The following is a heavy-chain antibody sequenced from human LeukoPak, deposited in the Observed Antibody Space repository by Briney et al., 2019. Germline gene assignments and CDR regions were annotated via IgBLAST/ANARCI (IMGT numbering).Heavy chain of an antibody. CDR2: IYYGGST. J-gene: IGHJ6*02. CDR3: ARVHPLDYSNYYGMDV. D-gene: IGHD4-11*01. CDR1: GGSISSYY. Sequence: PSETLSLTCTVSGGSISSYYWSWIRQPPGKGLEWIGYIYYGGSTNYNPSLKSRVTISVDTSKNQFSLKLSSVTAADTAVYYCARVHPLDYSNYYGMDVWGQGTTVTVSS. V-gene: IGHV4-59*01.